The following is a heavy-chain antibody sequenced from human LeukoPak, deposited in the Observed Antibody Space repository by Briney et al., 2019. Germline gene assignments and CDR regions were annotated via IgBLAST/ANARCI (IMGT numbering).Heavy chain of an antibody. J-gene: IGHJ4*02. Sequence: HPGGSLRLSCAASGFTFDDYAMHWVRQAPGKGLVWVSRINGDGSNSNYADSVKGRFTISRDNARNTLYLQMNGLRAEDTALYYCARTSPTSHFDFWGQGTLVTVSS. D-gene: IGHD3-16*01. CDR1: GFTFDDYA. V-gene: IGHV3-74*01. CDR3: ARTSPTSHFDF. CDR2: INGDGSNS.